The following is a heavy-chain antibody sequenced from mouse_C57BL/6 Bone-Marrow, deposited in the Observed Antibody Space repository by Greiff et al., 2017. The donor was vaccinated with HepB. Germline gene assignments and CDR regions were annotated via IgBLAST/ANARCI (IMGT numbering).Heavy chain of an antibody. CDR1: GFNIKDYY. CDR2: IDPEDGDT. D-gene: IGHD1-1*01. CDR3: TPSYYYGSSYPYYYDY. Sequence: VQLQQSGAELVRPGASVKLSCTASGFNIKDYYMHWVKQRPEQGLEWIGRIDPEDGDTEYAPKFQGKATMTADTSSNTAYLQLSSLTSEDTAVYYCTPSYYYGSSYPYYYDYWGQGTTLTVSS. V-gene: IGHV14-1*01. J-gene: IGHJ2*01.